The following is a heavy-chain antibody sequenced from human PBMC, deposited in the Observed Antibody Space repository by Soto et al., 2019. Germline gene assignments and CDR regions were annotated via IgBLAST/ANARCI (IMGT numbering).Heavy chain of an antibody. CDR1: GFTFSSYG. D-gene: IGHD3-9*01. J-gene: IGHJ5*02. CDR3: AKPPTMTDYDILTDWFDP. Sequence: PGGSLRLSCAASGFTFSSYGMHWVRQAPGKGLEWVAVISYDGSNKYYADSVKGRFTISRDNSKNTLYLQMNSLRAEDTAVYYCAKPPTMTDYDILTDWFDPWGQGTLVTVSS. CDR2: ISYDGSNK. V-gene: IGHV3-30*18.